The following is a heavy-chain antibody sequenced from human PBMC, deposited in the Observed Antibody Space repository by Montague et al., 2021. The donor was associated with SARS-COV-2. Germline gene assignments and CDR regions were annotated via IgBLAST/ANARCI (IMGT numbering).Heavy chain of an antibody. CDR2: IKQDESEK. Sequence: SLRLSYAASGFTFSNYWMTWVRQAPGKGLEWVAHIKQDESEKYYVDSVEGRFAISRDNAKNSLYLQMNSLRVEDTAVYYCTRGPRGNNGGKSDYWGQGTLVTVSS. J-gene: IGHJ4*02. CDR3: TRGPRGNNGGKSDY. V-gene: IGHV3-7*01. CDR1: GFTFSNYW. D-gene: IGHD4-23*01.